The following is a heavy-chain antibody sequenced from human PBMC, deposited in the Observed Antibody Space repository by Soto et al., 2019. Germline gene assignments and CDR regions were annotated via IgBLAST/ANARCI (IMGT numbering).Heavy chain of an antibody. CDR2: IIPFLGVT. V-gene: IGHV1-69*08. CDR1: GGTFSPYT. D-gene: IGHD3-10*01. J-gene: IGHJ4*02. Sequence: QVQLVQSGAEVKKPGSSVKVSCKASGGTFSPYTINWVRQAPGQGLEWMGRIIPFLGVTNYAQKFQARVTIPADTSTTTGYMELSGLRFEDMAVYYCARDWESTVSTWSFGAFWGRGTLVTVSS. CDR3: ARDWESTVSTWSFGAF.